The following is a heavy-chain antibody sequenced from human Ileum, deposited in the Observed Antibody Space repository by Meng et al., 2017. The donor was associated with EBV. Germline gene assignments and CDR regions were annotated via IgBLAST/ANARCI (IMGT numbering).Heavy chain of an antibody. Sequence: VARLAPGPSLVKPLETPSPPSTLSGASVDRGSFPWGWLRPPPGKGLECIGYTYNGWSTYYNPSLKGRVSMAVGTSKNQFSLTVGPVPAADTAVYFCNAYTAGGGGLGSWGQRTLVTVSS. CDR1: GASVDRGSFP. CDR3: NAYTAGGGGLGS. V-gene: IGHV4-30-4*01. J-gene: IGHJ5*02. D-gene: IGHD3-16*01. CDR2: TYNGWST.